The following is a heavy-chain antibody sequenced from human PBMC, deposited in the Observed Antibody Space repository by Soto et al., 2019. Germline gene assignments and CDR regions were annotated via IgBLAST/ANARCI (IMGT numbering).Heavy chain of an antibody. CDR3: ARPHYDSNTFYSFFDY. J-gene: IGHJ4*02. CDR2: IFHGGGT. D-gene: IGHD3-22*01. Sequence: SETLSLTCAVSGESFSGYYWSWIRQPPGKGLEWIGQIFHGGGTNYSPSLKSRVTISVDTSKNQFSLELSSVTAADTAVYYCARPHYDSNTFYSFFDYWGQGTLVTVSS. V-gene: IGHV4-34*12. CDR1: GESFSGYY.